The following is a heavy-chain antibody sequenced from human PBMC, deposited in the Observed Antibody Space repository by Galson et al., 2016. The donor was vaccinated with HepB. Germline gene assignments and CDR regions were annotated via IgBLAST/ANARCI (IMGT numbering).Heavy chain of an antibody. CDR3: ARASIFEVGAPGY. V-gene: IGHV1-18*01. Sequence: SVKVSCKASGYTFVNTGLNWVRQAPGQGLEWLGWISNHNGNTRYSQKLQGRLTLTTDTSTSTAYMELRSLRSNDTAVYYCARASIFEVGAPGYWGQGTLVTVSS. D-gene: IGHD1-26*01. CDR2: ISNHNGNT. J-gene: IGHJ4*02. CDR1: GYTFVNTG.